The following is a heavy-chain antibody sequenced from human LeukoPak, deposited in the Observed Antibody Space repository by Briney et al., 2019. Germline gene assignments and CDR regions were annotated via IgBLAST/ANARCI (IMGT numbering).Heavy chain of an antibody. J-gene: IGHJ5*02. V-gene: IGHV4-39*01. Sequence: KPSETLSLTCTVSGGSISSSSYYWGWIRQPPGKGLEWIGSIYYSGSTYYNPSLKSRVTISVDTSKNQFSLKLSSVTAADTAVYYCARYYYDSSGHWFDPWGQGTLVTVSS. CDR2: IYYSGST. CDR3: ARYYYDSSGHWFDP. D-gene: IGHD3-22*01. CDR1: GGSISSSSYY.